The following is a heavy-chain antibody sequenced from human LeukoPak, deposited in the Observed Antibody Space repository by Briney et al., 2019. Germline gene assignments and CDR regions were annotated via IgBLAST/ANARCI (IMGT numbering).Heavy chain of an antibody. CDR2: IYYSGST. V-gene: IGHV4-39*01. CDR1: GGSISSSSYY. Sequence: SETLSLTCTVSGGSISSSSYYWGWIRQPPGKGLEWIGSIYYSGSTYYNPSLKSRVTISVDTSKNQFSLKLSSVTAADTAVYYRARSYSSGWDDYAYNWFDPWGQGTLVTVSS. J-gene: IGHJ5*02. D-gene: IGHD6-19*01. CDR3: ARSYSSGWDDYAYNWFDP.